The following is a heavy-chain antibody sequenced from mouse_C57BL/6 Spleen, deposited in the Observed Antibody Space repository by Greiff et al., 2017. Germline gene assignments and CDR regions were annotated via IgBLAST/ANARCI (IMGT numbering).Heavy chain of an antibody. CDR1: GYTFTSYW. V-gene: IGHV1-69*01. CDR2: IDPSDSYT. Sequence: QVHVKQPGAELVMPGASVKLSCKASGYTFTSYWMHWVKQRPGQGLEWIGEIDPSDSYTNYNQKFKGKSTLTVDKSSSTAYMQLSSLTSEDSAVYECARRARVVATDYFDYWGQGTTVTVSS. CDR3: ARRARVVATDYFDY. J-gene: IGHJ2*01. D-gene: IGHD1-1*01.